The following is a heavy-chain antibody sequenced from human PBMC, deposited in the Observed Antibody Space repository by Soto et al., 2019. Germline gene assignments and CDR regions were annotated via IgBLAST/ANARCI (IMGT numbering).Heavy chain of an antibody. CDR1: GFTFTDYA. J-gene: IGHJ3*01. V-gene: IGHV3-23*01. Sequence: GGSLRLSCATSGFTFTDYAMSWVRQAPGKGLEWVSAINNGGTPYYTNSVKGRFTISRDSFKKTLSLQMANLGVEDTAKYHCAKEGKEAAFYLWGQGTMVTVSS. CDR2: INNGGTP. CDR3: AKEGKEAAFYL.